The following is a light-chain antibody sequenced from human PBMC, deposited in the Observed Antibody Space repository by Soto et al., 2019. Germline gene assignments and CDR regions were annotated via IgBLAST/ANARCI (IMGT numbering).Light chain of an antibody. J-gene: IGKJ1*01. Sequence: DIQMTQSPSTLSGSVGDRVTITCRASQTISSWLAWYQQRPGKPPKLLIYRASSLESGVPSRFSGSGSETEFTLTISSLQPDDVATYYCQQYNSYSWTFGQGTKVDIK. CDR1: QTISSW. V-gene: IGKV1-5*03. CDR3: QQYNSYSWT. CDR2: RAS.